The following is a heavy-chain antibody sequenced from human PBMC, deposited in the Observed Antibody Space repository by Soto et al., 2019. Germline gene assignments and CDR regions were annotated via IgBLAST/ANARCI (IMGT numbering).Heavy chain of an antibody. V-gene: IGHV4-39*01. CDR3: ARPTFITMVRGVISDAFDI. CDR1: GGSISSSSYY. CDR2: IYYSGST. D-gene: IGHD3-10*01. Sequence: PSETLSLTCTVSGGSISSSSYYWGWIRQPPGKGLEWIGSIYYSGSTYYNPSLKSRVTISVDTSKNQFSLKLSSVTAADTAVYYCARPTFITMVRGVISDAFDIWGQGTMVT. J-gene: IGHJ3*02.